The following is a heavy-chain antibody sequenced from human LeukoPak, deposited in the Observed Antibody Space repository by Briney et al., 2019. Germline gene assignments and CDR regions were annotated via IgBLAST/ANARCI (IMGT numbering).Heavy chain of an antibody. V-gene: IGHV4-39*01. Sequence: PSETLSLTCIVSGGSIRSNSYWWGWNRQPPGKGLEWIGSIYYGGSTYYSPSLKSRVSISVDTSKNQFSLKLSSVTAADTAVYYCARLHDYGDYYAYHWGQGTLVTVSS. D-gene: IGHD4-17*01. CDR3: ARLHDYGDYYAYH. J-gene: IGHJ5*02. CDR2: IYYGGST. CDR1: GGSIRSNSYW.